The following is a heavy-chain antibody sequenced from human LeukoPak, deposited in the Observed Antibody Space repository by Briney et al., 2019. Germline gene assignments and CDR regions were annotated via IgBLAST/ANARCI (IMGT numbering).Heavy chain of an antibody. D-gene: IGHD2-21*02. CDR1: GGSISSSSYY. CDR2: IYYIGNT. J-gene: IGHJ3*01. CDR3: ARSHIVAVTGFAFDV. V-gene: IGHV4-39*01. Sequence: SETLSLTCTVSGGSISSSSYYWCWIRQSPGKGLEWIVSIYYIGNTYYNPSLTSRVTITVDTSKHQFSLQLSSVTAADTTVYYCARSHIVAVTGFAFDVWGEGTLVTVSS.